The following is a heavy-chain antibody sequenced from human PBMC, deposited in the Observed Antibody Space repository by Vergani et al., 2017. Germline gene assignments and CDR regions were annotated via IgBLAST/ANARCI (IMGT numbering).Heavy chain of an antibody. D-gene: IGHD1-26*01. CDR2: ISAYNGNT. V-gene: IGHV1-18*01. Sequence: QVQLVQSGAEVKKPGASVKVSCKASGYTFTSYGISWVRQAPGQGLEWMGWISAYNGNTNYAQKLQGRVTMTTDTSTSTAYMELRCLRSDDTAVYYCARTRGGWELLRWDRDVDYWGQGTLVTVSS. CDR3: ARTRGGWELLRWDRDVDY. CDR1: GYTFTSYG. J-gene: IGHJ4*02.